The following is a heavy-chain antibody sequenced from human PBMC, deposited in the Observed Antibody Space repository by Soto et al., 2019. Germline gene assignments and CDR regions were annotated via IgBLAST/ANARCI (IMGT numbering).Heavy chain of an antibody. J-gene: IGHJ6*02. Sequence: SQTLSLTCVISGDSVSSNSAAWNWIRQSPSRGLEWLGRTYYRSKWYNDYAVSVKSRITINPDTSKNQFSLQLNSVTPEDTAVYYCARDIGSTSTYYYYYGMDVWGPGTTVNVSS. V-gene: IGHV6-1*01. CDR1: GDSVSSNSAA. D-gene: IGHD5-12*01. CDR2: TYYRSKWYN. CDR3: ARDIGSTSTYYYYYGMDV.